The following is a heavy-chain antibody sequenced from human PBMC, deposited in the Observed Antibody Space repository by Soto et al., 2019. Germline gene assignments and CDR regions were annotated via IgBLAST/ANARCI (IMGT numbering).Heavy chain of an antibody. CDR2: IWYDGSNK. J-gene: IGHJ6*02. V-gene: IGHV3-33*01. CDR1: GFTFSSYG. D-gene: IGHD1-1*01. CDR3: ARVGVGLDRRNYYYYGMDV. Sequence: QVQLVESGGGVVQPGRSLRLSCAASGFTFSSYGMHWVRQAPGKGLEWVAVIWYDGSNKYYADSVKGRFTISRDNSKNTLYLQMNSLRAEDTAVYYCARVGVGLDRRNYYYYGMDVWGQGTTVTVSS.